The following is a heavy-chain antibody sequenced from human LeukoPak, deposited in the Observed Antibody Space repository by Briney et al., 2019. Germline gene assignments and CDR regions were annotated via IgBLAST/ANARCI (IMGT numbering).Heavy chain of an antibody. D-gene: IGHD6-13*01. CDR3: ARDQSVRLLQTSSTYFKHVFAI. CDR1: GYTFTNYG. Sequence: ASVKVSCRTSGYTFTNYGISWVRQAPGLGLEWMGWISAYNGNTNYAQKVQGRVTMTTDTSTSTAYMELRSLRFDDTAVYYCARDQSVRLLQTSSTYFKHVFAIWGQGSMVTVSS. V-gene: IGHV1-18*01. CDR2: ISAYNGNT. J-gene: IGHJ3*02.